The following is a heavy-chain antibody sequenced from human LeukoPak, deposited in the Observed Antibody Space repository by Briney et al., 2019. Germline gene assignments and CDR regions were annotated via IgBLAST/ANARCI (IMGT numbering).Heavy chain of an antibody. CDR2: INPSGGST. CDR3: ARDLYGEQWLNPFDY. J-gene: IGHJ4*02. CDR1: GYTFTSYY. V-gene: IGHV1-46*03. Sequence: ASXKVSCKASGYTFTSYYMHWVRQAPGQGLEWMGIINPSGGSTSYAQKFQGRVTMTRDTSTSTVYMELSSLRSEDTAVYYCARDLYGEQWLNPFDYWGQGTLVTVSS. D-gene: IGHD6-19*01.